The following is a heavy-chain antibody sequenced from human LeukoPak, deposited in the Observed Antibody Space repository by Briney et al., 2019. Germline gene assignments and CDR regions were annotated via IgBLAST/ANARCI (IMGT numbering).Heavy chain of an antibody. V-gene: IGHV4-34*01. CDR3: ARASTGVHDAFDI. CDR2: INHSGST. J-gene: IGHJ3*02. Sequence: SETLSLTCAVYGGSFSGYYWSWIRQPPGKGLEWIGEINHSGSTNYNPSLKSRVAISVDTSKNQFSLKLSSVTAADTAVYYCARASTGVHDAFDIWGQGTMVTVSS. D-gene: IGHD7-27*01. CDR1: GGSFSGYY.